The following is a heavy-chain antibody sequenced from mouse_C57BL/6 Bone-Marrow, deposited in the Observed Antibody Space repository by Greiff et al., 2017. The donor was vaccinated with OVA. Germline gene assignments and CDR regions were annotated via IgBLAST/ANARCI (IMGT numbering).Heavy chain of an antibody. CDR2: INPNNGGT. J-gene: IGHJ4*01. CDR3: ARAYYSNYGGGFAMDY. CDR1: GYTFTDYN. D-gene: IGHD2-5*01. V-gene: IGHV1-18*01. Sequence: EVMLVESGPELVKPGASVKIPCKASGYTFTDYNMDWVKQSHGKSLEWIGDINPNNGGTIYNQKFKGKATLTVDKSSSTAYMELRSLTSEDTAVYYCARAYYSNYGGGFAMDYWGQGTSVTVSS.